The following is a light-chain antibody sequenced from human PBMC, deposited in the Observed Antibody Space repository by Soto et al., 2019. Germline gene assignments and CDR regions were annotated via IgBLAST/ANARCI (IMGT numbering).Light chain of an antibody. CDR1: KDISTS. V-gene: IGKV1-12*01. Sequence: IQLTQSPSSLSASVGDRVTITCQTSKDISTSVAWYQQKPGKAPNLLIYSASALHRGVPSRFSGSGSGADFTLTVSSLQPEDFATYYCQQADSFPWTCGQGTKGDIK. CDR3: QQADSFPWT. CDR2: SAS. J-gene: IGKJ1*01.